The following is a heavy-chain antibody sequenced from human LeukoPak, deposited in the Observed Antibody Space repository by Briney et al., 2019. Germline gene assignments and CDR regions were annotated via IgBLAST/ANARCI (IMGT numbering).Heavy chain of an antibody. J-gene: IGHJ6*02. CDR1: GFTFSSYA. CDR2: ISYDGSNK. Sequence: GGSLRLSCAASGFTFSSYAMHWVRQAPGKGLEWVAVISYDGSNKYYADSVKGRFTISRDNSKDTLYLQMNSLRAEDTAVYYCAKRSRRLTIVRGVPREDVWGQGTTVTVSS. D-gene: IGHD3-10*01. CDR3: AKRSRRLTIVRGVPREDV. V-gene: IGHV3-30-3*02.